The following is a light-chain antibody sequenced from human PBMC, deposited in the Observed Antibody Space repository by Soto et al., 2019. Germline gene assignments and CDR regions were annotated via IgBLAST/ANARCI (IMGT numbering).Light chain of an antibody. J-gene: IGKJ2*01. CDR1: QSVSSSY. Sequence: EIVLTQSPGTLSLSPGERATLSCRASQSVSSSYLAWYQQKPGQAPRLLIYGASSRATGIPDRFSGSGSGTDFTLTISRLEPEDFVVYYCQQYGSSPKTFGQWTKLEIK. CDR3: QQYGSSPKT. V-gene: IGKV3-20*01. CDR2: GAS.